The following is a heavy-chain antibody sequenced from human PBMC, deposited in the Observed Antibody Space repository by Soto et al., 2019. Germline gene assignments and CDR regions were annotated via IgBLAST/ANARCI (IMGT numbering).Heavy chain of an antibody. CDR3: ARHTTHPSKIDY. J-gene: IGHJ4*02. Sequence: EVQLVESGGGLVKPGGSLRLSCAASGFSFSSYSMNWVRQAPGEGLEWVSSIGSSSTYIYYADSVKGRFTISRDNAKNSLYLQMNSLRAEDTAVYYCARHTTHPSKIDYWGQGTLVTVSA. CDR1: GFSFSSYS. V-gene: IGHV3-21*02. CDR2: IGSSSTYI. D-gene: IGHD2-2*01.